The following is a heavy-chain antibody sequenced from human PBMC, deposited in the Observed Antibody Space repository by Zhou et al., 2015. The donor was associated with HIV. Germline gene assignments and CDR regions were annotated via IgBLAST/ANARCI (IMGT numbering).Heavy chain of an antibody. Sequence: QVQLVQSGAEVKKPGSSVKVSCKASGGTFSSYAISWVRQAPGQGLEWMGGIIPIFGTANYAQKFQGRVTITADESTSTAYMELSSLRSEDTAVYYCARGKRFGELVPAYYYYYGMDVWGQGTTVTVSS. CDR2: IIPIFGTA. V-gene: IGHV1-69*12. CDR1: GGTFSSYA. CDR3: ARGKRFGELVPAYYYYYGMDV. J-gene: IGHJ6*02. D-gene: IGHD3-10*01.